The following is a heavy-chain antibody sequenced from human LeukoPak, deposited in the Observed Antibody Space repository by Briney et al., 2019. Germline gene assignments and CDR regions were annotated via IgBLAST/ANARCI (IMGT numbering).Heavy chain of an antibody. V-gene: IGHV4-34*01. CDR2: INHSGST. D-gene: IGHD1-26*01. J-gene: IGHJ3*02. CDR3: ARRGGSGRAFDI. CDR1: GGSFSGYY. Sequence: PSETLSLTCAVYGGSFSGYYWSWIRQPPGKGLEWIGEINHSGSTNYNPSLKSRVTISVDTSKNQFSLKLSSVTAADTAVYYCARRGGSGRAFDIWGQGTMVTVSS.